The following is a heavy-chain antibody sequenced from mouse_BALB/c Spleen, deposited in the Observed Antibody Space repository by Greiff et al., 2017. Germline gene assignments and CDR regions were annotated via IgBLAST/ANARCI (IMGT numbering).Heavy chain of an antibody. CDR2: ISSGGGST. D-gene: IGHD1-2*01. J-gene: IGHJ4*01. Sequence: EVHLVESGGGLVKPGGSLKLSCAASGFAFSSYDMSWVRQTPEKRLEWVAYISSGGGSTYYPDTVKGRFTISRDNAKNTLYLQMSSLKSEDTAMYYCARRGHYYGYTGGMDYWGQGTSVTVSS. V-gene: IGHV5-12-1*01. CDR3: ARRGHYYGYTGGMDY. CDR1: GFAFSSYD.